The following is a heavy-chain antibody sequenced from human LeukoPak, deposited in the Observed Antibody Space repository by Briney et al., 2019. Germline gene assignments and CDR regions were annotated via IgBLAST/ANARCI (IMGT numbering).Heavy chain of an antibody. CDR2: IYYSGST. J-gene: IGHJ4*02. Sequence: TSETLSLTCTVSGGSISSYYWSWIRQPPGKGLEWIGYIYYSGSTNYNPSLKSRVTISVDTSKNQFSLKLSSVTAADTAVYYCAREILDYYDSSGYSDYWGQGALVTVSS. D-gene: IGHD3-22*01. CDR1: GGSISSYY. V-gene: IGHV4-59*12. CDR3: AREILDYYDSSGYSDY.